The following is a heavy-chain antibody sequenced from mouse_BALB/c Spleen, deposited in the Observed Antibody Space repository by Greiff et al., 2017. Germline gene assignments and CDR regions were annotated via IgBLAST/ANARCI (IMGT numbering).Heavy chain of an antibody. V-gene: IGHV2-2*02. J-gene: IGHJ2*01. CDR2: IWSGGST. CDR1: GFSLTSYG. CDR3: ARNRDGNYPVYFDY. Sequence: QVQLQQSGPGLVQPSQSLSITCTVSGFSLTSYGVHWVRQSPGKGLEWLGVIWSGGSTDYNAAFISRLSISKDNSKSQVFFKMNSLQANDTAIYYCARNRDGNYPVYFDYWGQGTTLTVSS. D-gene: IGHD2-1*01.